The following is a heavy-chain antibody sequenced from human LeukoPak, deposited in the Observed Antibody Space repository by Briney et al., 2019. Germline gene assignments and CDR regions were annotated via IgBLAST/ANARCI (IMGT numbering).Heavy chain of an antibody. Sequence: SETLSLTCVVSGDSISTNHWWSWVRPPPGKGLEWIGEVYHSGSTNYNPSLKSRVTISVDKSKNLFSLRLTSVTAADTAVYYCARDNCGGSCYLNYFAMDVWGQGTTVTVSS. J-gene: IGHJ6*02. CDR2: VYHSGST. V-gene: IGHV4-4*02. CDR3: ARDNCGGSCYLNYFAMDV. CDR1: GDSISTNHW. D-gene: IGHD2-15*01.